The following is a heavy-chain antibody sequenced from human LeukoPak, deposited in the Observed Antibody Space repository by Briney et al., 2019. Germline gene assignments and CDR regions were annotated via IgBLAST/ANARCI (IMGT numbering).Heavy chain of an antibody. CDR2: ISYDGSNK. V-gene: IGHV3-30*04. J-gene: IGHJ4*02. D-gene: IGHD3-22*01. CDR1: GFTFSSYA. Sequence: GGSLRLSCAASGFTFSSYAMHWVRQAPGKGLEWVAVISYDGSNKYYADSVKGRFTISRDNSKNTLYLQMNSLRAEDTAVYYCARDPAPDHYYDSSGPFDYWGQGTLVTVSS. CDR3: ARDPAPDHYYDSSGPFDY.